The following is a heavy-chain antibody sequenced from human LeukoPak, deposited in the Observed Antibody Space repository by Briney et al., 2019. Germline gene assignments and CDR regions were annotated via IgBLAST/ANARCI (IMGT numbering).Heavy chain of an antibody. Sequence: SETLSLTCTVSGGSISSGGYYWSWIHQHPGKGLEWIGYIYYSGSTYYNPSLKSRVTISVDTSKNQFSLKLSSVTAADTAVYYCARDRRSIAARPAWFDPWGQGTLVTVSS. CDR3: ARDRRSIAARPAWFDP. CDR2: IYYSGST. V-gene: IGHV4-31*03. CDR1: GGSISSGGYY. D-gene: IGHD6-6*01. J-gene: IGHJ5*02.